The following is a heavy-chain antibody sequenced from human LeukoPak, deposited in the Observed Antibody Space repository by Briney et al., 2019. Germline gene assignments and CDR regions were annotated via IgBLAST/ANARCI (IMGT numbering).Heavy chain of an antibody. Sequence: GGSLRLSCAASGFTFDDYAMHWVRQAPGKGLEWVSLISWDGGSTYYADSVKGRFTISRDNSKNSLYLQMNSLRAEDTALYYCAKGRGAGGVFVDYWGQGTLVTVSS. V-gene: IGHV3-43D*03. J-gene: IGHJ4*02. CDR2: ISWDGGST. D-gene: IGHD3-16*01. CDR1: GFTFDDYA. CDR3: AKGRGAGGVFVDY.